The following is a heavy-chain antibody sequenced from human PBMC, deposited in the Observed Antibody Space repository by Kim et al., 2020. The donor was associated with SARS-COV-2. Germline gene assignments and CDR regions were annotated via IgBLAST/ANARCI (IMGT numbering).Heavy chain of an antibody. CDR3: ARDRATSRTYSSSWYQSVYYYYGMDV. J-gene: IGHJ6*02. D-gene: IGHD6-13*01. CDR1: GYTFTSYG. CDR2: ISAYNGNT. Sequence: ASVKVSCKASGYTFTSYGISWVRQAPGQGLEWMGWISAYNGNTNYAQKLQGRVTMTTDTSTSTAYMELRSLRSDDTAVYYCARDRATSRTYSSSWYQSVYYYYGMDVWGQGTTVTVSS. V-gene: IGHV1-18*01.